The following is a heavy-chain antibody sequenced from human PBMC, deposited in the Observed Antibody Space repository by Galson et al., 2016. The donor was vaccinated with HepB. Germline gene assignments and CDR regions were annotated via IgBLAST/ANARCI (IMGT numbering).Heavy chain of an antibody. Sequence: SVKVSCKASGYTFSNDGISWVRQAPGQSLEWMGWISAYNGNTNYAQNAQGRVTMTTDTSTSTAYMGLRSLRSDDTAVYYCTRGRAYLTGRFDDWGQGTLVTVSS. CDR1: GYTFSNDG. CDR2: ISAYNGNT. CDR3: TRGRAYLTGRFDD. V-gene: IGHV1-18*01. D-gene: IGHD1-14*01. J-gene: IGHJ4*02.